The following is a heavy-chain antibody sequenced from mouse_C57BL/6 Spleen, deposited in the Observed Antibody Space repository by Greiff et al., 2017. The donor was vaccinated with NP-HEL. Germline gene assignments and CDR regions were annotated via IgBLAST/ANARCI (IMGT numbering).Heavy chain of an antibody. D-gene: IGHD2-4*01. J-gene: IGHJ4*01. Sequence: VKLQESGAELVRPGASVKLSCKASGYTFTDYYINWVKQRPGQGLEWIARIYPGSGNTYYNEKFKGKATLTAEKSSSTAYMQLSSLTSEDSAVYFCARSGDYDGDYAMDYWGQGTSVTVSS. V-gene: IGHV1-76*01. CDR2: IYPGSGNT. CDR3: ARSGDYDGDYAMDY. CDR1: GYTFTDYY.